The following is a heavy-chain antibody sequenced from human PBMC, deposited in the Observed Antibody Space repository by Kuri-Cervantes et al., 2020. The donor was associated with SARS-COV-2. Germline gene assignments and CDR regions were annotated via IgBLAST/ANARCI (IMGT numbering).Heavy chain of an antibody. J-gene: IGHJ6*02. CDR1: GGTFSSYA. V-gene: IGHV1-69*06. CDR3: ARDMGEQWLVSHYYYYCTDV. Sequence: SVKVSCKASGGTFSSYAISWVRQAPGQGLEWMGGIIPIFGTANYAQKFQGRVTITADKSTSTAYMELSSLRSEDTAVYYCARDMGEQWLVSHYYYYCTDVWGQGTTVTVSS. CDR2: IIPIFGTA. D-gene: IGHD6-19*01.